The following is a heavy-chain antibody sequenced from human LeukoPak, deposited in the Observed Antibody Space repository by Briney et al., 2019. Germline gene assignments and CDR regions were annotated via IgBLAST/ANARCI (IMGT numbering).Heavy chain of an antibody. Sequence: SETLSLTCTVSGDSINNYFWSWIRQSPGKRLEWIGYIHYSGSTNYNPSLKSRVTISVDTSKNRFALMLRSVTAADTAVYYCARRATRTVMGYGDFNWLDPWGQGTLVTVSS. CDR2: IHYSGST. CDR1: GDSINNYF. CDR3: ARRATRTVMGYGDFNWLDP. V-gene: IGHV4-59*01. D-gene: IGHD4-17*01. J-gene: IGHJ5*02.